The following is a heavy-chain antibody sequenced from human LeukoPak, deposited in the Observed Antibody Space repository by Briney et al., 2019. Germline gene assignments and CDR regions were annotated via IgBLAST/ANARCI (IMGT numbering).Heavy chain of an antibody. CDR3: ARDGANTFGGVIVTQNFDY. CDR1: GYTFTSYA. J-gene: IGHJ4*02. V-gene: IGHV7-4-1*02. CDR2: INTNTGNP. D-gene: IGHD3-16*02. Sequence: ASVKVSYTASGYTFTSYAMNWVRQAPGQGLEWMGWINTNTGNPMYAQGFTGRFVFSLDTSVNTAYLQISSLKAEDTAVYYCARDGANTFGGVIVTQNFDYWGQGTLVTVSS.